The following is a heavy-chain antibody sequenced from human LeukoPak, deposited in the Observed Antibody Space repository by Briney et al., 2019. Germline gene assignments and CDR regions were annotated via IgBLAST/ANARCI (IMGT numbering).Heavy chain of an antibody. V-gene: IGHV3-23*01. Sequence: GGSLRLSCAASGFTFSSYAMSWVRQAPGKGLEWVSAISGSGGSTYYADSVKGRFTISRDNSKNTLYLQMNSMRAEDTAVYYCAKAVDLPYYYYGMDVWGQGTTVTVPS. D-gene: IGHD2-2*01. J-gene: IGHJ6*02. CDR3: AKAVDLPYYYYGMDV. CDR1: GFTFSSYA. CDR2: ISGSGGST.